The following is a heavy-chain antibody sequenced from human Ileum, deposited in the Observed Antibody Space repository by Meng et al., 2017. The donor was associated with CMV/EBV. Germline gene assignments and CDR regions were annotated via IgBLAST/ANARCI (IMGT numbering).Heavy chain of an antibody. V-gene: IGHV4-34*01. Sequence: QGQLHPWGAGLLKPSETLSLTWPVYSGSFSYFFGGWIRQHPGKGLEWIGESSHSGNTKYNPSLKSRVTISVDASKNQFSLNMRSVTAADTAVYYCARGRDFWWEMDYTGQGTLVTVSS. D-gene: IGHD1-26*01. J-gene: IGHJ4*02. CDR2: SSHSGNT. CDR1: SGSFSYFF. CDR3: ARGRDFWWEMDY.